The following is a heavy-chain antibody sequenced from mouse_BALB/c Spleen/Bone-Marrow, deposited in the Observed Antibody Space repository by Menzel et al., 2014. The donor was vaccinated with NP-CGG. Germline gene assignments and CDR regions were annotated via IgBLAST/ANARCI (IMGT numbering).Heavy chain of an antibody. CDR2: IDPANGNT. Sequence: VTLNVSGAELVKPGASVKLSCTASGFNIKDTYMHWVKQRPEQGLEWIGRIDPANGNTKYDPKFQGKATITADTSSNTSYLQLSSLTSEDTAVYYCARWEYYAMDYWGQGASVTISS. CDR3: ARWEYYAMDY. CDR1: GFNIKDTY. J-gene: IGHJ4*01. V-gene: IGHV14-3*02. D-gene: IGHD4-1*01.